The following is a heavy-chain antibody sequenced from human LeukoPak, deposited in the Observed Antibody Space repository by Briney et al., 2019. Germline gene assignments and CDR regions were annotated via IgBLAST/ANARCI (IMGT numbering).Heavy chain of an antibody. CDR3: ARDYDFWSGYQSHYYYYMDV. D-gene: IGHD3-3*01. Sequence: SETLSLTCTVSDDSISDYYWSWIRQPAGKGLEWIGRIYTSGSTNYNPSLKSRVTMSVDTSKNQFSLKLSSVTAADTAVYYCARDYDFWSGYQSHYYYYMDVWGKGTTVTVSS. CDR1: DDSISDYY. CDR2: IYTSGST. J-gene: IGHJ6*03. V-gene: IGHV4-4*07.